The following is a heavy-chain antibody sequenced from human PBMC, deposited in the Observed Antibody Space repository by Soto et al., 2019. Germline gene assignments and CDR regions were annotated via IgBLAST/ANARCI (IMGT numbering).Heavy chain of an antibody. CDR3: ARDPYYYDSSGYSHY. J-gene: IGHJ4*02. V-gene: IGHV1-69*06. Sequence: SVKVSCKASGGTFSSYAISWVRQAPGQGLEWMGGIIPIFGTANYAQKFQGRVTITADKSTSTAYMELSSLRSEDTAVYYCARDPYYYDSSGYSHYWGQGTLVTVSS. D-gene: IGHD3-22*01. CDR1: GGTFSSYA. CDR2: IIPIFGTA.